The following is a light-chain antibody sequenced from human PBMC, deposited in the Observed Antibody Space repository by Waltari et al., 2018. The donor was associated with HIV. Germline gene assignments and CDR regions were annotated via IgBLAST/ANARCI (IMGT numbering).Light chain of an antibody. CDR3: SSYTSSSTRV. CDR2: EVS. J-gene: IGLJ1*01. V-gene: IGLV2-14*01. Sequence: QSALTQPASVSESPGQSIAIPCTGTSSNVDCYKYVSWYQQPPGKAPKLMIYEVSNRHSGVSNRFSGSKSGNTASLTISGLQAEDEADYYCSSYTSSSTRVFGTGTKVTVL. CDR1: SSNVDCYKY.